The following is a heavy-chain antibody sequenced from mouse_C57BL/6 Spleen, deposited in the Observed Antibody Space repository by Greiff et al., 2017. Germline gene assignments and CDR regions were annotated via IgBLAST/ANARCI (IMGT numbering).Heavy chain of an antibody. CDR2: FSDCGCYT. CDR1: GFTFSSYA. J-gene: IGHJ1*03. Sequence: EVQLMESGGGLVKPGGSLKLSCAASGFTFSSYAMSWVRQTPEKRLEWVATFSDCGCYTYYPDNVKGRYTISRYNANNNLYLQMSRLKSEDTAMYFCERETYSIVREYIDVWGTGTTVTVSS. V-gene: IGHV5-4*01. D-gene: IGHD2-10*01. CDR3: ERETYSIVREYIDV.